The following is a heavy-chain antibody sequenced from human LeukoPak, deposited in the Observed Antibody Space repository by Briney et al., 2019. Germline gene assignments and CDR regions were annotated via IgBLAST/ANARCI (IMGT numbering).Heavy chain of an antibody. D-gene: IGHD6-19*01. CDR1: GFTFSSYA. CDR3: AKDGESSGWLDY. J-gene: IGHJ4*02. V-gene: IGHV3-30*04. Sequence: PGGSLRLSCAASGFTFSSYAMHWVHQAPGKGLEWVAVISYDGSNKYYADSVKGRFTISRDNSKNTLYLQMNSLRAEDTAVYYCAKDGESSGWLDYWGQGTLVTVSS. CDR2: ISYDGSNK.